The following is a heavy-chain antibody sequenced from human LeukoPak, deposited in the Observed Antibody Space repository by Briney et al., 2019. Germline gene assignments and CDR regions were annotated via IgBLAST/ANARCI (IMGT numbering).Heavy chain of an antibody. J-gene: IGHJ4*02. CDR2: ISAYNGST. V-gene: IGHV1-18*01. D-gene: IGHD2-2*03. CDR1: GYTFTSYG. Sequence: ASVKVSCKASGYTFTSYGISWVRQAPGQGLEWMGWISAYNGSTNYAQKLQGRVTMTTDTSTSTAYMELRSLRSDDTAVYYCARDHRTYGYCSSTSCYPSYWGQGTLVTVSS. CDR3: ARDHRTYGYCSSTSCYPSY.